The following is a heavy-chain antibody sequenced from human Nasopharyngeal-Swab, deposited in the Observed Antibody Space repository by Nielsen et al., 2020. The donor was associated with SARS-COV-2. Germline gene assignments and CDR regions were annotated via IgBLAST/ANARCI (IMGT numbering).Heavy chain of an antibody. J-gene: IGHJ6*02. D-gene: IGHD2-21*01. CDR1: GFTLSSYA. CDR2: ISGSGDTT. CDR3: AKAPYLRGLDV. V-gene: IGHV3-23*01. Sequence: GEPLKISCTASGFTLSSYAMSWVRQAPGKGLEWVSIISGSGDTTYYADSVNDRFTISRDNSKNTLYLQMNSLRVEDTAVYYCAKAPYLRGLDVWGQGTTVTVSS.